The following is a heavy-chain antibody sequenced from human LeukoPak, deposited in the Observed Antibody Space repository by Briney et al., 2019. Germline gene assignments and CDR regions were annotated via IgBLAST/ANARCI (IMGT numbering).Heavy chain of an antibody. CDR2: IIPIFGTA. V-gene: IGHV1-69*13. CDR3: ARGKDYYDSSGYYEN. D-gene: IGHD3-22*01. Sequence: ASVKVSCKASGGTFSSYAISWVRQAPGQGLEWMGGIIPIFGTANYAQKFQGRVTITADESTSTTYMELSSLRSEDTAVYYCARGKDYYDSSGYYENWGQGTLVTVSS. J-gene: IGHJ4*02. CDR1: GGTFSSYA.